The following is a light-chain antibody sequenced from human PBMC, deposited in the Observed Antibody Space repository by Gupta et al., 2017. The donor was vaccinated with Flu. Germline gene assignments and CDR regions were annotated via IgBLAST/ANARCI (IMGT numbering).Light chain of an antibody. J-gene: IGLJ2*01. Sequence: SYELTQPPSVSVSPGQTARITCSGDALSNQYTYWYQQKPGQAPVLLIFKDTERPSGIPERFSGSTSGTTVTLTISGVQAEDEAAYYCQSADNSGTYVVFGGGTKLTV. CDR3: QSADNSGTYVV. CDR2: KDT. V-gene: IGLV3-25*03. CDR1: ALSNQY.